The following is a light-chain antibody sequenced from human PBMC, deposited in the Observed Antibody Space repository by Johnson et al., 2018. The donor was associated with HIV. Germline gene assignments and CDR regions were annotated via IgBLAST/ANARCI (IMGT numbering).Light chain of an antibody. Sequence: HSVLTQPPSVSAAPGQKVTISCSGSSSNIGNNYVSWYQQLPGTAPKLLIYDNNKPPSGIPDRFSGSKSGTSATLGITGLPTGDEADYYCGTWDSSLSALYVFGTGTKFTVL. CDR3: GTWDSSLSALYV. CDR1: SSNIGNNY. CDR2: DNN. V-gene: IGLV1-51*01. J-gene: IGLJ1*01.